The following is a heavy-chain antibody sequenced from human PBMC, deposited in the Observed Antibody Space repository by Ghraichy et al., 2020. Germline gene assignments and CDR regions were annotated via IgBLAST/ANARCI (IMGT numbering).Heavy chain of an antibody. CDR3: ASLVPKSGERPPE. Sequence: SETLSLTCTVSGGSISSSSYYWGWIRQPPGKGLEWIGSIYYSGSTYYNPSLKSRVTISVDTSKNQFSLKLSSVTAADTAVYYCASLVPKSGERPPEWGQGTLVTVSS. CDR1: GGSISSSSYY. V-gene: IGHV4-39*01. J-gene: IGHJ4*02. CDR2: IYYSGST. D-gene: IGHD7-27*01.